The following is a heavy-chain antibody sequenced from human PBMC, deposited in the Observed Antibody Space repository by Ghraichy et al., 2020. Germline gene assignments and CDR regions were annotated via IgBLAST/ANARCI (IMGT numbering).Heavy chain of an antibody. CDR1: GFTFRSYS. CDR3: TREESVDDRCDFPPGY. V-gene: IGHV3-21*01. CDR2: ISSNGLFI. D-gene: IGHD2-21*02. Sequence: GGSLRLSCEASGFTFRSYSMHWVRQAPGKGLEWVSLISSNGLFIYYAYSVEGRFTISRDNAKNSVYLQMNSLRADDTAVYYCTREESVDDRCDFPPGYWGQGTLVSVSS. J-gene: IGHJ4*02.